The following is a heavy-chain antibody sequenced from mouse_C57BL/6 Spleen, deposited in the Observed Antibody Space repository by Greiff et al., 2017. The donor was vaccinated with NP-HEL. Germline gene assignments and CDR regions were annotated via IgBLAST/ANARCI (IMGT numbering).Heavy chain of an antibody. CDR3: ARSPSIVTTVYFYY. J-gene: IGHJ2*01. V-gene: IGHV1-81*01. Sequence: QVQLKESGAELARPGASVKLSCKASGYTFTSYGISWVKQRTGQGLEWIGEIYPRSGNTYYNEKFKGKATLTADKSSSTAYMALRSLTSEDSAVYFCARSPSIVTTVYFYYWGQGTTRTVSS. D-gene: IGHD2-12*01. CDR2: IYPRSGNT. CDR1: GYTFTSYG.